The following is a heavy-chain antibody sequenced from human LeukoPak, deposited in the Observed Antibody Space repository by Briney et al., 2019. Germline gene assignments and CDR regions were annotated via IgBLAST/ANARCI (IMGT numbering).Heavy chain of an antibody. V-gene: IGHV3-23*01. CDR2: ISSSGGYT. CDR3: AKDLREYTSSPRNAFHI. D-gene: IGHD6-6*01. J-gene: IGHJ3*02. CDR1: GFTFSSYA. Sequence: GGSLRLSCAASGFTFSSYAMSWVRKAPGKGLEWVSTISSSGGYTYYADSVKGRFTISRDNSKNTLYLLLNSLRAEDTAVYYCAKDLREYTSSPRNAFHIWGQGTMVTVSS.